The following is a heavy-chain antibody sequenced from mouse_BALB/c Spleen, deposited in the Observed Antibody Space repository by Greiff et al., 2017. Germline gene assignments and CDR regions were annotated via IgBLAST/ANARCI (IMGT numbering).Heavy chain of an antibody. CDR1: GYTFTDYY. V-gene: IGHV1-19*01. D-gene: IGHD1-1*02. Sequence: EVQLQQSGPELVKPGASVKMSCKASGYTFTDYYMDWVKQSHGESFEWIGRVNPYNGGTSYNQKFKGKATLTVDKSSSTAYMELNSLTSEDSAVYYCAAIMDAMDYWGQGTSVTVSS. CDR3: AAIMDAMDY. J-gene: IGHJ4*01. CDR2: VNPYNGGT.